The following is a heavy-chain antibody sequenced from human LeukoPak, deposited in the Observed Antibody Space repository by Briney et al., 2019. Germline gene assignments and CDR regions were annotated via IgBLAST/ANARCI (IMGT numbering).Heavy chain of an antibody. CDR3: ARESQYGGSYFPFDY. CDR2: IYYSGIT. J-gene: IGHJ4*02. V-gene: IGHV4-39*07. D-gene: IGHD1-26*01. Sequence: PSETLSLTCTVSGGSISSSNYYWGWHRQPPGRGLEWIVSIYYSGITYYNPSLKSRVTISVDTSKNQFSLKLSSVTAADTAVYYCARESQYGGSYFPFDYWGQGTLVTVSS. CDR1: GGSISSSNYY.